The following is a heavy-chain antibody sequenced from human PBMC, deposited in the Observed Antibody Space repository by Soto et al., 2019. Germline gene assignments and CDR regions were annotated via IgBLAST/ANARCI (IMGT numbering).Heavy chain of an antibody. J-gene: IGHJ6*02. CDR1: GGSISSGGYY. CDR2: VYYSWST. V-gene: IGHV4-31*03. D-gene: IGHD3-10*01. Sequence: QVQLQESGPGLVKPSQTLSLTCTVSGGSISSGGYYWSWIRQHPGKGLEWIGFVYYSWSTYYNPSLTSRVTISVDTSKNQFSLKLSSVTAADTAVYYCARVFGFGGMDVWGQGTTVTVSS. CDR3: ARVFGFGGMDV.